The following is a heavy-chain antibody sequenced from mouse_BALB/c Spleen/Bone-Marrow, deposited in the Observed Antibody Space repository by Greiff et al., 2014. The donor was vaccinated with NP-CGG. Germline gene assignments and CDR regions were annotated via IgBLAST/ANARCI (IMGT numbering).Heavy chain of an antibody. V-gene: IGHV3-2*02. J-gene: IGHJ4*01. Sequence: EVQVVESGPDLVKPSQSLSLTCTVTDYSITSDYAWNWIRQFPGNKLEWMGYIRYSGSTSYNPSLKSRISITRDTSKNQFFLQLNSVTTEDTATYYCAIGSSPYYYGMDYWGQGTSVTVSS. CDR3: AIGSSPYYYGMDY. CDR2: IRYSGST. CDR1: DYSITSDYA. D-gene: IGHD1-1*01.